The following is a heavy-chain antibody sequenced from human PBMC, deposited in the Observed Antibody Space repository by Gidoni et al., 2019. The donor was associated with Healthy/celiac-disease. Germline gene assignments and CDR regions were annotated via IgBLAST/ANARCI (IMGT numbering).Heavy chain of an antibody. J-gene: IGHJ6*02. V-gene: IGHV1-2*02. D-gene: IGHD2-2*02. CDR3: ARGKVVPAAIIDYYYGMDV. Sequence: QVQLVQSGAEVKKPGASLKVSCKASGYTFTGYYMHWVRQAPGQGLEWMGWINPNRGGTNYAQKFQGRVTMTRDTSISTAYMELSRLRSDDTAVYYCARGKVVPAAIIDYYYGMDVWGQGTTVTVSS. CDR2: INPNRGGT. CDR1: GYTFTGYY.